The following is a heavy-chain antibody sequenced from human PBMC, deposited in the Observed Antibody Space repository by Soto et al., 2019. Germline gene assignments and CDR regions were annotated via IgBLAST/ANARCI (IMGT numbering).Heavy chain of an antibody. CDR2: IYSGGST. J-gene: IGHJ4*02. D-gene: IGHD1-26*01. CDR1: GFTVSSNY. Sequence: EVQLVETGGGLIQPGGSLRLSCAASGFTVSSNYMSWVRQAPGKGLEWVSVIYSGGSTYYADSVKGRFTISRDNSKNPLYLQMNSLRAEDTAVYYCARASIVGATPSFDYWGQGTLVTVSS. CDR3: ARASIVGATPSFDY. V-gene: IGHV3-53*02.